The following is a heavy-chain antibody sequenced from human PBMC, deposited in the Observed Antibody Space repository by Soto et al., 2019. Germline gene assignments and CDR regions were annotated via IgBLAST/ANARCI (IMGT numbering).Heavy chain of an antibody. Sequence: EVQLVESGGGLVQPGGSLRLPCAASEFTFSKYWMTWVRQSPGKGLEWVTNINQDGSERYYVDSVRGRFTISRDNAKNSLYLQMNSLRAEDTAVYYCVCGGNYFVYWGQGTLVTVSP. D-gene: IGHD3-16*01. J-gene: IGHJ4*02. V-gene: IGHV3-7*01. CDR3: VCGGNYFVY. CDR1: EFTFSKYW. CDR2: INQDGSER.